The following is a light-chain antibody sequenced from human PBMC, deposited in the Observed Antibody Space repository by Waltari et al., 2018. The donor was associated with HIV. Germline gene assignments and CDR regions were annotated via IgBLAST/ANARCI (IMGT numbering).Light chain of an antibody. V-gene: IGLV1-44*01. CDR1: SSNLGAHT. CDR2: NDD. J-gene: IGLJ2*01. CDR3: STWQDGLNGVL. Sequence: QSVLTQPPSASGTFGQRVAISWSGSSSNLGAHTVNCYPQVPGAAPKILIYNDDQRPSGVPDRFSGSKSGTSASLAINGLQSEDEGTYYCSTWQDGLNGVLFGGGTELAVL.